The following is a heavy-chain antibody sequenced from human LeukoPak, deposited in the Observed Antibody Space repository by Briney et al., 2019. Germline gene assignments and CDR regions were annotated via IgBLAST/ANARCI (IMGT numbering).Heavy chain of an antibody. V-gene: IGHV1-69*13. Sequence: GASVKVSCKTFGDTFSYHSISWVRQAPGQGLQWLGGIIPHVGSPRYTERLQGRITITADESTTTAYLELSSLRSDDTAVYYCARGGLVYDFLSGYYAPGLEYFHHWGQGSLVTVSS. J-gene: IGHJ1*01. D-gene: IGHD3/OR15-3a*01. CDR2: IIPHVGSP. CDR3: ARGGLVYDFLSGYYAPGLEYFHH. CDR1: GDTFSYHS.